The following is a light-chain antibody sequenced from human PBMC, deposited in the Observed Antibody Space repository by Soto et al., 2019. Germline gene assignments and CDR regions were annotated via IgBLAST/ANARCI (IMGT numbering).Light chain of an antibody. V-gene: IGKV3-20*01. CDR1: QTVSSNY. J-gene: IGKJ1*01. CDR3: HQYGSSPWT. Sequence: EIVLTQSPGTLSLSPGERATLSCRASQTVSSNYLAWYQQKPGQAPRLLIYGASSRATAIPDRFSGSKSGTDFTLTISRLEPEDFAVYYCHQYGSSPWTFGQGTKVEIK. CDR2: GAS.